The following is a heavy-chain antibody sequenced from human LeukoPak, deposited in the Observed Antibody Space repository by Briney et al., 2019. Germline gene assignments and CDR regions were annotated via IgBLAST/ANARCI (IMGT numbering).Heavy chain of an antibody. V-gene: IGHV4-34*01. CDR3: ERGRAGRADY. D-gene: IGHD6-13*01. CDR1: GGSFSGYY. J-gene: IGHJ4*02. CDR2: INHSGST. Sequence: SETLSLTCAVYGGSFSGYYWSWIRQPPGKGLEWIGEINHSGSTNYNPSLKSRVTISVDTSKNQFSLKLSTVTAADTAVYYCERGRAGRADYWGQGNLVTVSS.